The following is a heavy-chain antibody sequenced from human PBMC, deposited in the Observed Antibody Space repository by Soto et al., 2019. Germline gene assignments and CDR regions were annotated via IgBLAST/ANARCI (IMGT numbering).Heavy chain of an antibody. CDR1: GFTFSSYS. Sequence: EVQLVESGGGLVKPGGSLRLSCAASGFTFSSYSMNWVRQAPGKGLEWVSSISSSSSYTYYADSAKGRFTISRDNAKNSLYLQMNSLRAEDTAVYYCARSLYDFWSGYYGWFDPWGQGTLVTVSS. V-gene: IGHV3-21*01. J-gene: IGHJ5*02. CDR2: ISSSSSYT. CDR3: ARSLYDFWSGYYGWFDP. D-gene: IGHD3-3*01.